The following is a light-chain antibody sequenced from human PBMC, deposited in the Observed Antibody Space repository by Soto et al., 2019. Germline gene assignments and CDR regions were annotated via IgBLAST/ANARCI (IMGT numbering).Light chain of an antibody. V-gene: IGLV1-44*01. Sequence: QSVLTQPPSASRTPGQRVTISCSGSSSNIGSNTVNWYQHLPGTAPKLLIYNNSQRPSGVPDRFSGSKSGTSASLAISGLQSEDEAEYYCAAWEDSLSGPVFGGGTKLTVL. CDR1: SSNIGSNT. CDR3: AAWEDSLSGPV. CDR2: NNS. J-gene: IGLJ2*01.